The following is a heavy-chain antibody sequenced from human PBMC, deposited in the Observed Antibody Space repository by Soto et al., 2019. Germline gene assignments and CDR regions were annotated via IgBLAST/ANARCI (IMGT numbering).Heavy chain of an antibody. D-gene: IGHD2-15*01. CDR3: ARGGTVVNHNF. V-gene: IGHV4-61*03. CDR2: IYYNENT. CDR1: GGSVTSGGYY. J-gene: IGHJ4*02. Sequence: PSETLSLTCTVSGGSVTSGGYYWTWIRQPPGKGLEWIGCIYYNENTKYSPSLKSRVSISIDTSKTHFSLRLSSVTAADTAVYYCARGGTVVNHNFWGPGTLVTVSS.